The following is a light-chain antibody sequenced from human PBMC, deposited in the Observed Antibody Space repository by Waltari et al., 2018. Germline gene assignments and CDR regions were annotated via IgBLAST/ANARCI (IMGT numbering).Light chain of an antibody. CDR2: DAS. CDR1: QSVSSY. CDR3: QQRSNWPFWYT. J-gene: IGKJ2*01. Sequence: EIVLTQSPATLSLSPGERATLSCRASQSVSSYLAWYQQKPGQAPRLLIDDASNRATGIPARFSGSGSGTDFTLTISSLEPEDFAVYYCQQRSNWPFWYTFGQGTKLEIK. V-gene: IGKV3-11*01.